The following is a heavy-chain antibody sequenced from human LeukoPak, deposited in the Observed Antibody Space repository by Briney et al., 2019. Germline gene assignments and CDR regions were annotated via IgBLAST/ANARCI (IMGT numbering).Heavy chain of an antibody. CDR1: GFTFSNNA. J-gene: IGHJ4*02. CDR2: ITGSGVST. CDR3: AKFEGLCGSANTCYHFDC. Sequence: GGSLRLSCAASGFTFSNNAMSWVRQAPGKGLEWVSAITGSGVSTFYADSVKGRFTISRDNSKNTVYLHMNSLRAEDTAVYYCAKFEGLCGSANTCYHFDCWGQGTLVTVSS. D-gene: IGHD2-2*01. V-gene: IGHV3-23*01.